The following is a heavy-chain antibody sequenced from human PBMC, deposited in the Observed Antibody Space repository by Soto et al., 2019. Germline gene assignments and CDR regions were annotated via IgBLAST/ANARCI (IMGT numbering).Heavy chain of an antibody. CDR2: IYYSGST. J-gene: IGHJ4*02. D-gene: IGHD5-18*01. CDR1: GGSISSYY. Sequence: PSETLSLTCTVSGGSISSYYWSWIRQPPGKGLEWIGYIYYSGSTNYNPSLKSRVTISVDTSKNQFSLKLSSVTAADTAVYYCASSGGYSYGYFVSVYWGQGTLVTVS. CDR3: ASSGGYSYGYFVSVY. V-gene: IGHV4-59*01.